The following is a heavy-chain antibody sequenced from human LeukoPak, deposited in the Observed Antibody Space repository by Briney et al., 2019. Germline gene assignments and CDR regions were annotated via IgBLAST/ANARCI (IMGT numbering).Heavy chain of an antibody. J-gene: IGHJ4*02. Sequence: SETLSLTCAVYGGSFSGYYWGWIRQPPGKGLEWIGSIYYSGSTYYNPSLKSRVTISVDTSKNQFSLKLSSVTAADTAVYYCARRPDDYYDSGTYYERNYFDYWGQGTLVTVSS. D-gene: IGHD3-10*01. V-gene: IGHV4-39*01. CDR1: GGSFSGYY. CDR3: ARRPDDYYDSGTYYERNYFDY. CDR2: IYYSGST.